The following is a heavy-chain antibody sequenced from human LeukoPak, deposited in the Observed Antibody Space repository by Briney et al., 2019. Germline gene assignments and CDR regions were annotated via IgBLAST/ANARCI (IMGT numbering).Heavy chain of an antibody. Sequence: PSETLSLTCTVSGGSISSYYWSWVRQPPGKGLEWIGYIYYSGSANYNPSLKSRVTISVDTSKNQFSLKLSSVTAADTAVYYCARGILPWGSGSYYDYWGQGTLVTVSS. CDR3: ARGILPWGSGSYYDY. J-gene: IGHJ4*02. D-gene: IGHD3-10*01. CDR2: IYYSGSA. V-gene: IGHV4-59*01. CDR1: GGSISSYY.